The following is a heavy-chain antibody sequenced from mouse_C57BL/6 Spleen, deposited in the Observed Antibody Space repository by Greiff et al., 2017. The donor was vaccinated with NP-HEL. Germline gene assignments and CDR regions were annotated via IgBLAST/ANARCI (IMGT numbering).Heavy chain of an antibody. CDR1: GYSFTGYY. Sequence: DVQLQESGPELVKPGASVKISCKASGYSFTGYYMNWVKQSPEKSLEWIGEINPSTGGTTYNQKFKAKATLTVDKSSSTAYMQLKSLTSEDSAVYYCAKLDYWGQGTTLTVSS. J-gene: IGHJ2*01. V-gene: IGHV1-42*01. D-gene: IGHD1-3*01. CDR3: AKLDY. CDR2: INPSTGGT.